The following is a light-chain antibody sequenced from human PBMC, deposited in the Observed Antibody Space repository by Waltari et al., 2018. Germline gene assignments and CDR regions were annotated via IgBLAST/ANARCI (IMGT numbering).Light chain of an antibody. V-gene: IGLV2-11*01. J-gene: IGLJ2*01. CDR1: SSDVGGYNY. CDR2: CVS. CDR3: CSYAGSYTFVV. Sequence: QSALTQPRSVSGSPGQSVTISCTGTSSDVGGYNYVSWYQQHPGKAPKLIIYCVSKRPSGVPDRFSGCKSGNTASLTSSGLQAEDEADYYCCSYAGSYTFVVFGGGTKLTVL.